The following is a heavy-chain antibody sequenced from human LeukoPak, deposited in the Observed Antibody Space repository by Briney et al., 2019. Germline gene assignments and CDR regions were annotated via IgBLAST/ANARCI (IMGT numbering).Heavy chain of an antibody. CDR2: ISGSGGST. J-gene: IGHJ4*02. V-gene: IGHV3-23*01. Sequence: GGTLRLSCAASGFTFSSYGMSWVRQAPGKGLEWVSAISGSGGSTYYADSVKGRFTISRDNSKNTLYLQMNSLRAEDTAVYYCAKPRSSGYYYYFDYWGQGTLVTVSS. D-gene: IGHD3-22*01. CDR1: GFTFSSYG. CDR3: AKPRSSGYYYYFDY.